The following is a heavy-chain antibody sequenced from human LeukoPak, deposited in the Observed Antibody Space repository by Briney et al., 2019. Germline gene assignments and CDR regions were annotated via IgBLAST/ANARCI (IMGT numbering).Heavy chain of an antibody. Sequence: PSETLSLTCAISRGSISTYYWSWIRQTPGTTLEWIGHIYYTGRTRYNPSLESRVTMSLDTPKNEFSLRLTSKTAADSAVYYCARGRPDPQNSDYWDYWGQGILVTVSS. V-gene: IGHV4-59*01. CDR1: RGSISTYY. CDR2: IYYTGRT. J-gene: IGHJ4*02. CDR3: ARGRPDPQNSDYWDY. D-gene: IGHD3-22*01.